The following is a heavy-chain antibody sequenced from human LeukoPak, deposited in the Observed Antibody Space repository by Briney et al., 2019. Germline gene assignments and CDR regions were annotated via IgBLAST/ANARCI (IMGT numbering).Heavy chain of an antibody. J-gene: IGHJ3*02. CDR2: ITSSGGTI. D-gene: IGHD6-19*01. V-gene: IGHV3-48*03. Sequence: GGSLRLSCAASGFTFRSYEMNWVRQAPGKGPEWVSYITSSGGTIYYADSVKGRFTISRDNAKNLLYLQMNSLRAEDTAVYYCVRDLTSGRDDAFDIWGQGTMVTVSS. CDR1: GFTFRSYE. CDR3: VRDLTSGRDDAFDI.